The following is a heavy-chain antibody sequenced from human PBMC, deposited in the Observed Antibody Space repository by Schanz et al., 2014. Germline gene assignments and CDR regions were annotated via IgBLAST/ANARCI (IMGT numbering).Heavy chain of an antibody. Sequence: EVQLLESGGGLVQPGGSLRLSCAASGFTFSTYAMSWVRQAPGKGLEWVSGINWNGGSTGYADSVKGRFTISRDNAENTLYLQMNSLRVEDTAVYYCAMGGYQLHHWGQGTLVTVSS. CDR2: INWNGGST. CDR1: GFTFSTYA. CDR3: AMGGYQLHH. V-gene: IGHV3-20*04. J-gene: IGHJ4*02. D-gene: IGHD1-7*01.